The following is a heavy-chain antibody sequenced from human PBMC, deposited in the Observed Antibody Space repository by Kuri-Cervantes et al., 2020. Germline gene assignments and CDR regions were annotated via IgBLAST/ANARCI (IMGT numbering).Heavy chain of an antibody. D-gene: IGHD4-11*01. CDR3: ARGVGYSNSGRFDP. V-gene: IGHV3-30-3*01. Sequence: GESLKISCAASGFTFSSYAMHWVRQAPGKGLEWVAVISYDGSNKYYADSVKGRFTISRGNSKNTLYLQMNSLRAEDTAVYYCARGVGYSNSGRFDPWGQGTLVTVSS. J-gene: IGHJ5*02. CDR1: GFTFSSYA. CDR2: ISYDGSNK.